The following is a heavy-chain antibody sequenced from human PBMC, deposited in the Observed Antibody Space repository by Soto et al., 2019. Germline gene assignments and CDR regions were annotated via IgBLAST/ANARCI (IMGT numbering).Heavy chain of an antibody. Sequence: SETLSLTCTVSGGSISSGGYYWSWIRQHPGKGLEWIGYINYSGSTNYNSSLKSRITISRDTSKNQFSLKLSSVTAADTAVYYCARNYYFETWGQGTPVTVSS. V-gene: IGHV4-31*03. CDR3: ARNYYFET. J-gene: IGHJ4*02. CDR2: INYSGST. CDR1: GGSISSGGYY.